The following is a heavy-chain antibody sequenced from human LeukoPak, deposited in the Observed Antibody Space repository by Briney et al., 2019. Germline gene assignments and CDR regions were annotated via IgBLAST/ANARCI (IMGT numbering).Heavy chain of an antibody. CDR1: GFTFTNFA. J-gene: IGHJ3*02. CDR3: AKDRFYSNWSDAFDI. V-gene: IGHV3-23*01. Sequence: GGSLRLSCAASGFTFTNFAMSWARQAPGKGLEWVSSISGSGATTYYADSVKGRFTISRDNSKNTLFLQMNGLRAEDTAVYYCAKDRFYSNWSDAFDIWGQGTMVTVSS. CDR2: ISGSGATT. D-gene: IGHD6-13*01.